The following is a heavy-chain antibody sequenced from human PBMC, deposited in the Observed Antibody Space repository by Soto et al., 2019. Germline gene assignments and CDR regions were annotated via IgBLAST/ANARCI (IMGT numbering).Heavy chain of an antibody. D-gene: IGHD2-8*02. CDR1: GGSFSGYY. Sequence: PSETLSLTCAVYGGSFSGYYWTWIRQPPGTGLEWIGEINHSGSTNYNPSLKSRVTISVDTSKNQFSLKLTSVTAADTAVYYCARGKITGLFDYWGQGTQVTVSS. CDR2: INHSGST. CDR3: ARGKITGLFDY. V-gene: IGHV4-34*01. J-gene: IGHJ4*02.